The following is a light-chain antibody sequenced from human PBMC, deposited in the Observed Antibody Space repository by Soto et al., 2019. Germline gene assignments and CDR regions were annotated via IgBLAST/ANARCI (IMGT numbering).Light chain of an antibody. CDR2: EVS. CDR1: SRDVGGYNY. CDR3: RSYISSINFVV. Sequence: QSALTQPASVSGSPGQSITISCTGTSRDVGGYNYVSWHQQHPGKAPKVIITEVSNRPSGVSNRFSGSKSGNTASLTISGLQAEDEADYYCRSYISSINFVVFGGGNKLTVL. V-gene: IGLV2-14*01. J-gene: IGLJ2*01.